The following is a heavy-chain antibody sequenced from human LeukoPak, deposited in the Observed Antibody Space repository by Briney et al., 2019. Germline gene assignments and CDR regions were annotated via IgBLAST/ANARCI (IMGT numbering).Heavy chain of an antibody. CDR2: IYYTGST. D-gene: IGHD6-19*01. J-gene: IGHJ4*02. Sequence: PSETLSLTCTVSRGSMSSYYWSWIRQPPGKGLEWIGYIYYTGSTKSNSSLKSRVTLSVDTSKNQFSLKLTSVSAADTAVYYCARQNSGWKGVDYWGQGALVTVSS. CDR3: ARQNSGWKGVDY. V-gene: IGHV4-59*08. CDR1: RGSMSSYY.